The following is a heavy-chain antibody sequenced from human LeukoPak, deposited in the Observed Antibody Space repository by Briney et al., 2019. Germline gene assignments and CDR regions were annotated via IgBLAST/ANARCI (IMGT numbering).Heavy chain of an antibody. D-gene: IGHD6-19*01. CDR3: ARGLIAVAGTLYFDY. V-gene: IGHV4-34*01. Sequence: SETLSLTCAVYGGSFSGYYWSWIRQPPGKGLEWIGEIDHSGSTNYNPSLKSRVTISVDTSKNQFSLKLSSVTAADTAVYYCARGLIAVAGTLYFDYWGQGTLVTVSS. CDR2: IDHSGST. CDR1: GGSFSGYY. J-gene: IGHJ4*02.